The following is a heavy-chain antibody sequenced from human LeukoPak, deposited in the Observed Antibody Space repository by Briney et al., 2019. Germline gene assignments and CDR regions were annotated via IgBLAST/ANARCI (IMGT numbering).Heavy chain of an antibody. CDR3: ARVMVRGVIDY. Sequence: GGSLRLSCAAPGFTFSSYSINWVRQAPGKGLGWVPSISSSSSYIYYADSVKGRFTISRDNAKNSLYLQMNSLRAEDTAVYYCARVMVRGVIDYWGQGTLVTVSS. CDR2: ISSSSSYI. D-gene: IGHD3-10*01. J-gene: IGHJ4*02. CDR1: GFTFSSYS. V-gene: IGHV3-21*01.